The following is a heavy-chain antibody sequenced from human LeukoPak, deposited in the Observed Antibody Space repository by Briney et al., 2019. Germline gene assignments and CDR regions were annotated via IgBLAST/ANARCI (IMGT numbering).Heavy chain of an antibody. CDR2: VSHSGST. Sequence: SETLSLTCSVSGDSISSNEWWSWVRQPPGKGLEWIGEVSHSGSTNFNPSLKSRVTISIDKSKNQFSLEVTSVTAADTAIYYCARDLAVAGTNYFDFWGQGVLVTVSS. CDR1: GDSISSNEW. D-gene: IGHD6-19*01. V-gene: IGHV4-4*02. CDR3: ARDLAVAGTNYFDF. J-gene: IGHJ4*02.